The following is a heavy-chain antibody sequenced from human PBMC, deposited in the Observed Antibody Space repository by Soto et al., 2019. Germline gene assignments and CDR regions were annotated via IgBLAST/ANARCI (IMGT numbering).Heavy chain of an antibody. J-gene: IGHJ4*02. D-gene: IGHD3-22*01. V-gene: IGHV4-34*01. CDR2: INHSGST. Sequence: PSETLSLTCAVYGGSFSGYYWSWIRQPPGKGLEWIGEINHSGSTNYNPSLKSRVTISVDTSKNQFSLKLSSVTAADTAVYYCARRVGYYYDSSGYPFDYWGQGTLVTVSS. CDR1: GGSFSGYY. CDR3: ARRVGYYYDSSGYPFDY.